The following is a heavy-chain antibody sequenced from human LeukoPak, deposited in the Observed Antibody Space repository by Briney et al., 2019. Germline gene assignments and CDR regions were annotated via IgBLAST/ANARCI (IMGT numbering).Heavy chain of an antibody. CDR2: ISAYNGNT. Sequence: ASVKVSCKASGYTFTSYGISWVRRAPGQGLEWMGWISAYNGNTNYAQKLQGRVTMTTDTSTSTAYMELRSLRSDDTAVYYCARARGYSGYDGLDYWGQGTLVTVSS. CDR1: GYTFTSYG. V-gene: IGHV1-18*01. CDR3: ARARGYSGYDGLDY. J-gene: IGHJ4*02. D-gene: IGHD5-12*01.